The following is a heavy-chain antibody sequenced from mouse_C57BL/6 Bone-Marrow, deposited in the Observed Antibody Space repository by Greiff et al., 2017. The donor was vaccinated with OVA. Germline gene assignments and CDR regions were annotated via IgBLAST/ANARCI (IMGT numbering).Heavy chain of an antibody. CDR2: IDPSDSYT. J-gene: IGHJ1*03. Sequence: QVQLKQPGAELVKPGASVKLSCKASGYTFTSYWMQWVKQRPGQGLEWIGEIDPSDSYTNSNQKFKGKATLTVDTSSSTAYMQLSSLTAEDSAVYYCAGWLLWYCDVWGTGTTVTVSS. V-gene: IGHV1-50*01. D-gene: IGHD2-3*01. CDR1: GYTFTSYW. CDR3: AGWLLWYCDV.